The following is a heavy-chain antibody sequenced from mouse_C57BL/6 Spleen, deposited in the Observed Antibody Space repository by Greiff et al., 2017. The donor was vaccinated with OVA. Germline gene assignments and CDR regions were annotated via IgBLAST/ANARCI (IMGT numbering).Heavy chain of an antibody. Sequence: EVKLVESGGGLVKPGGSLKLSCAASGFTFSDYGMHWVRQAPEKGLEWVAYISSGSSTIYYADTVKGRFTISRDNSKNTLFLQMTSLRSEDTAMYYCAGRVDYGPYAMDYWGQGTSVTVSS. V-gene: IGHV5-17*01. J-gene: IGHJ4*01. CDR3: AGRVDYGPYAMDY. CDR1: GFTFSDYG. D-gene: IGHD2-4*01. CDR2: ISSGSSTI.